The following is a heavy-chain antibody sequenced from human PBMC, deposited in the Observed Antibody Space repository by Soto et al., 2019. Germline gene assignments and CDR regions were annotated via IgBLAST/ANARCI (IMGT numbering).Heavy chain of an antibody. J-gene: IGHJ5*02. Sequence: ASVKVSCKTSGYTFSNYGLTSVRQAPGQPLEWLGWISLYSDGTNYAQKFQGRVSMTTDTSTTTAYMELRSLRSDDTAVYYCARVVPGAEAWFGPWGQGTLVTVTS. CDR1: GYTFSNYG. V-gene: IGHV1-18*01. D-gene: IGHD2-2*01. CDR2: ISLYSDGT. CDR3: ARVVPGAEAWFGP.